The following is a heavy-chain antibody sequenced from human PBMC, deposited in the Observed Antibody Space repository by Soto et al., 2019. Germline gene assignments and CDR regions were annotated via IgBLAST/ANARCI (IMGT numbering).Heavy chain of an antibody. J-gene: IGHJ1*01. V-gene: IGHV4-59*01. CDR1: GGYIGNYY. Sequence: SEPLSVTWTVSGGYIGNYYWSWIRQHTGKGLEWIGYIYNSGSSNYNPSLKGRVTISVDTSRNQFPLKLSSGTAAATAVEYWARSSRPRYSGSYSYGFVHSAQVTLLSVSS. CDR3: ARSSRPRYSGSYSYGFVH. CDR2: IYNSGSS. D-gene: IGHD1-26*01.